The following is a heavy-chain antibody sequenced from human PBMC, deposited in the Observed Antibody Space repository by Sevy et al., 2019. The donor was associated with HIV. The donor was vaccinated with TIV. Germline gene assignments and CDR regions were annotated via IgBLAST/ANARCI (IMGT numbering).Heavy chain of an antibody. CDR1: GYTLTKLS. D-gene: IGHD3-22*01. V-gene: IGHV1-24*01. Sequence: ASVKVSCKVSGYTLTKLSMHWVRQAPGKGLEWMGTFDPEDGETIYAQKFQGRVTMTEDTSTDTAYMELSSLRSDDTAVYYCATTKDYYENSGDPFDYWGQGTLVTVSS. J-gene: IGHJ4*02. CDR2: FDPEDGET. CDR3: ATTKDYYENSGDPFDY.